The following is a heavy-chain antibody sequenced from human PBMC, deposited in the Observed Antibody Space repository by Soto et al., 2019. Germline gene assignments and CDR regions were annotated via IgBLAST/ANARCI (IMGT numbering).Heavy chain of an antibody. J-gene: IGHJ6*02. Sequence: GGSLRLSCAASGFTFSSYEMNWVRQAPGKGLEWVSYISSSGSTIYYADSVKGRFTISRDNAKNSLYLQMNSLRAEDTAVYYCAATYCTNGVCMGGMDVWGQGTTVTVSS. D-gene: IGHD2-8*01. CDR3: AATYCTNGVCMGGMDV. CDR1: GFTFSSYE. V-gene: IGHV3-48*03. CDR2: ISSSGSTI.